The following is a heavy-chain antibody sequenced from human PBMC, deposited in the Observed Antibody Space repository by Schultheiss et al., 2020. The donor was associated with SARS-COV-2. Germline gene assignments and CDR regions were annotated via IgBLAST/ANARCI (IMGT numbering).Heavy chain of an antibody. J-gene: IGHJ4*02. CDR3: ARAGWFGELRHDY. CDR2: IYYNGNT. D-gene: IGHD3-10*01. CDR1: GGPIDSYY. Sequence: SETLSLTCTVSGGPIDSYYWSWIRQSPGKELEWIGYIYYNGNTNYNPSFKSRVTISVDTSKNQFSLKLNSVTAADTAVYYCARAGWFGELRHDYWGQGALVTVSS. V-gene: IGHV4-59*01.